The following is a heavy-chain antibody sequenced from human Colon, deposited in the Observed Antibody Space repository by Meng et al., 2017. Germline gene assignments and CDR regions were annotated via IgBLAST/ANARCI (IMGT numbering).Heavy chain of an antibody. CDR1: GLSFSHYE. Sequence: GESLKISCVVSGLSFSHYEMSRVRQAPGKGPEWVSYISASGSHINYAGSVQGRLPISRDNARNSLCLQMTRLRPEDTAIYYCTTSLGASTWGAGYYASWGQGTLVTVSS. J-gene: IGHJ5*02. CDR3: TTSLGASTWGAGYYAS. CDR2: ISASGSHI. V-gene: IGHV3-48*03. D-gene: IGHD1-26*01.